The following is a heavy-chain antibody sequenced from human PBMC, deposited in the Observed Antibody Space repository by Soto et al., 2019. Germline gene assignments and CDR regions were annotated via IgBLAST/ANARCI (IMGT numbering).Heavy chain of an antibody. CDR1: GFNFSTYW. J-gene: IGHJ4*02. CDR2: TNSDGTIT. CDR3: TRDGGGRYYGGFDN. V-gene: IGHV3-74*01. D-gene: IGHD1-26*01. Sequence: EVHLVESGGGLVQPGGCLRLSCATSGFNFSTYWVHWVRQVPGKGLVWVSRTNSDGTITDYADSVKGRFTTSRDNAKKTLYLEMNSLRADDTAIYYCTRDGGGRYYGGFDNWGQGTLVTVSS.